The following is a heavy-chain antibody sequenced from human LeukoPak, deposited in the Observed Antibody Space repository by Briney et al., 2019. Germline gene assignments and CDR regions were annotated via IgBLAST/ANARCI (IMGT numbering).Heavy chain of an antibody. CDR1: GFTFSDYY. CDR3: ARLYDGSAYHADHFDY. D-gene: IGHD3-22*01. CDR2: ISSSGSTF. J-gene: IGHJ4*02. Sequence: PGGSLRLSCAASGFTFSDYYMSWIRQAPGKGLEWISYISSSGSTFYYAGSVKGRFTISRDNAKNSLYLQMNSLRAEDTAVYYCARLYDGSAYHADHFDYWGQGTLVIVSS. V-gene: IGHV3-11*04.